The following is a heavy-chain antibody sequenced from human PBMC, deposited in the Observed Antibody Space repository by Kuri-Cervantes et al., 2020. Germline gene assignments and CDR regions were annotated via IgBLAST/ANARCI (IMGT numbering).Heavy chain of an antibody. V-gene: IGHV3-74*01. CDR1: GFTFSRSW. D-gene: IGHD6-6*01. J-gene: IGHJ4*02. CDR3: ARGERYSSSRY. Sequence: GGSLRLSCAASGFTFSRSWMHWVRQAPGKGLAWVSRVNSDAYATDYADFVRGRFTVSRDNAKNTLYLQMNSLRAEDTAVYYCARGERYSSSRYWGQGTLVTVSS. CDR2: VNSDAYAT.